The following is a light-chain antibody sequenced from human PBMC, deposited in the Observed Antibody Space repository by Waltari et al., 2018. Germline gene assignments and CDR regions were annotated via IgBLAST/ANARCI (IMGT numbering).Light chain of an antibody. CDR1: QSVSRNY. Sequence: EIVLTQSPGTLSLSPGERVTLSCRASQSVSRNYLAWYQQKPGQAPRLLLYGASSRDTGIPDRFSGSGSGTDFTLTISRLEPEDFAVYYCQQYGSSPTFGGGTKVEIK. CDR2: GAS. CDR3: QQYGSSPT. J-gene: IGKJ4*01. V-gene: IGKV3-20*01.